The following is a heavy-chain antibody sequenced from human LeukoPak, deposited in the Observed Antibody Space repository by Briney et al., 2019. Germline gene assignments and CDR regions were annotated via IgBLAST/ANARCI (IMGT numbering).Heavy chain of an antibody. D-gene: IGHD4-17*01. CDR3: ARQMNTVPADY. CDR1: GGSISSSSYF. J-gene: IGHJ4*02. V-gene: IGHV4-39*01. Sequence: PSGTLSLTCTVSGGSISSSSYFWGWIRQPPGKGLEWIGSIFYSGSTYYNPSLNSRVTISIDTSKNQFSLRLSSVTAADTAVYYCARQMNTVPADYWGQGPLVTVSS. CDR2: IFYSGST.